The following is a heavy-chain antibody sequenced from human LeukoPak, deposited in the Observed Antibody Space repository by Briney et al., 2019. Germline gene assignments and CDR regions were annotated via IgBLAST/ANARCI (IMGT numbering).Heavy chain of an antibody. V-gene: IGHV4-59*05. J-gene: IGHJ3*02. D-gene: IGHD3-22*01. CDR1: GGSISSYY. Sequence: SETLSLTCTVSGGSISSYYWSWIRQPPGKGLEWIGSIYYSGSTYYNPSLKSRVTISVDTSKNQFSLKLSSVTAADTAVYYCASYYRGRGYYYDAAFDIWGQGTMVTVSS. CDR3: ASYYRGRGYYYDAAFDI. CDR2: IYYSGST.